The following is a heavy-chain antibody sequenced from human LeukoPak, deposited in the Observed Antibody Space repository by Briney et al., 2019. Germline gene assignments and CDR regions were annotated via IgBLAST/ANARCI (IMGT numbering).Heavy chain of an antibody. CDR3: ARAPTPYFTYYMDV. Sequence: GRSPRLSCAASGFIFSNYAMPWVRQAPGKGLEWVALISSDGSKTYHADSVKGRFSISRDNSKNTLYLQLNSLRAEDTSVYYCARAPTPYFTYYMDVWGKGTTVTVSS. D-gene: IGHD2-21*01. V-gene: IGHV3-30*01. CDR1: GFIFSNYA. J-gene: IGHJ6*03. CDR2: ISSDGSKT.